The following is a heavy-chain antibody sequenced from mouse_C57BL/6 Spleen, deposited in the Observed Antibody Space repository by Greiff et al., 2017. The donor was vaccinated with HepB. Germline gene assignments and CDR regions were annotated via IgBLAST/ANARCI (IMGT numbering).Heavy chain of an antibody. V-gene: IGHV5-9*01. CDR1: GFTFSSYT. CDR3: ARQRYDYETFDY. D-gene: IGHD2-4*01. Sequence: DVMLVESGGGLVKPGGSLKLSCAASGFTFSSYTMSWVRQTPEKRLEWVATISGGGGNTYYPDSVKGRFTISRDNAKNTLYLQMSSLRSEDTALYYCARQRYDYETFDYWGKGTTLTVSS. J-gene: IGHJ2*01. CDR2: ISGGGGNT.